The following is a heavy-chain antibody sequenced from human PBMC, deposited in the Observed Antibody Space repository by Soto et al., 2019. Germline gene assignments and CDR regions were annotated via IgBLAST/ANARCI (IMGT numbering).Heavy chain of an antibody. Sequence: PVGSLRLSCAASGFTFSSYAMHWVRQAPGKGLEWVAVISYDGSNKYYADSVKGRFTISRDNSKNTLYLQMNSLRAEDTAVYYCARDQYKGFLEWLGQYYGMDVWGQGTTVTVSS. J-gene: IGHJ6*02. V-gene: IGHV3-30-3*01. CDR3: ARDQYKGFLEWLGQYYGMDV. D-gene: IGHD3-3*01. CDR1: GFTFSSYA. CDR2: ISYDGSNK.